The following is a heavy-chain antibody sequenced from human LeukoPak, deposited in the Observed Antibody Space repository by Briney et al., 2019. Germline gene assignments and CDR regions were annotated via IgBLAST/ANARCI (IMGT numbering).Heavy chain of an antibody. J-gene: IGHJ6*02. CDR3: ARDRDTAMAGHGMDV. D-gene: IGHD5-18*01. CDR2: INSDGSST. V-gene: IGHV3-74*01. CDR1: GFTFSSYW. Sequence: HTGGSLRLSCAASGFTFSSYWMHWVRHVPGKGLVWVSRINSDGSSTSYADSVKGRFTISRDNAKNTLYLQMNSLRAEDTAVYYCARDRDTAMAGHGMDVWGQGTTVTVSS.